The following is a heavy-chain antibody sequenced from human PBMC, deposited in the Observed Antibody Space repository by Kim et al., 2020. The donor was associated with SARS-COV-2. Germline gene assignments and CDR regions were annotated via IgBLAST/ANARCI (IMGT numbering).Heavy chain of an antibody. CDR3: AKARCSSTSCYWYFDL. V-gene: IGHV3-23*01. Sequence: GGSLRLSCAASGFTFSSYAMSWVRQAPGKGLEWVSAISGSGGSTYYADSVKGRFTISRDNSKNTLYLQMNSLRAEDTAVYYCAKARCSSTSCYWYFDLWGRGTLVTVSS. CDR1: GFTFSSYA. D-gene: IGHD2-2*01. J-gene: IGHJ2*01. CDR2: ISGSGGST.